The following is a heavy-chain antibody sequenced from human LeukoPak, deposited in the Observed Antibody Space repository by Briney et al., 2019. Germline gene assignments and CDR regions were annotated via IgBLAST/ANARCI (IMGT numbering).Heavy chain of an antibody. CDR3: ARAIWWYGVDWYFDL. D-gene: IGHD2-21*01. CDR1: GGTFSSYA. Sequence: GASVKVSCKASGGTFSSYAISWVRQAPGQGLEWMGGIIPIFGTANYAQEFQGRVTITTDESTSTAYMELSSLRSEDTAVYYCARAIWWYGVDWYFDLWGRGTLVTVSS. J-gene: IGHJ2*01. V-gene: IGHV1-69*05. CDR2: IIPIFGTA.